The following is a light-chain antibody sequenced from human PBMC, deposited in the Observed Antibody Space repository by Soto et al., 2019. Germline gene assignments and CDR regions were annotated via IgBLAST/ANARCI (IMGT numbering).Light chain of an antibody. CDR1: QTIDNT. V-gene: IGKV3-15*01. Sequence: EIVLTQSPGTVSLSPGESATLSCRASQTIDNTLAWYQRKPGQAPRLLIYDASTRATGVPARFSGSGSGTDFTLTISSLQSEDFAVYYCQHYNYWPYTFGQGTKVDNK. CDR2: DAS. J-gene: IGKJ2*01. CDR3: QHYNYWPYT.